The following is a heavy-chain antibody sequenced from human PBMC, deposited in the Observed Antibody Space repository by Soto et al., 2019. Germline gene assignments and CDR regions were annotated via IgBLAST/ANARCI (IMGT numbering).Heavy chain of an antibody. CDR3: AAETFSSGKARGFDF. Sequence: EVHLVASGGGLVQPGGSLRLSCVVSGITSSSYVMTWFRQAPGKGLEWVSTISDESGGRTHYADSVKGRFSVSSDSAKNTLYLQMISLRADDTATYYWAAETFSSGKARGFDFWGQGKVVTVSS. J-gene: IGHJ3*01. CDR2: ISDESGGRT. D-gene: IGHD6-19*01. CDR1: GITSSSYV. V-gene: IGHV3-23*04.